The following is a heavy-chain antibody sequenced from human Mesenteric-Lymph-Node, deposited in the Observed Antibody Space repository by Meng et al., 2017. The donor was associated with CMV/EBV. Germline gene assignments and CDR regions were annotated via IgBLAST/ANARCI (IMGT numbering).Heavy chain of an antibody. D-gene: IGHD3-3*01. CDR2: IYSGGSST. J-gene: IGHJ6*02. V-gene: IGHV3-23*03. CDR1: GFIFNDYA. Sequence: GESLKISCAASGFIFNDYAMHWVRQAPGKGLEWVSVIYSGGSSTYYADSVKGRFTISRDNSKNTLYLQMNSLRAEDTAVYYCAKDVPYDFWSVYYINHGMDVWGQGTTATVSS. CDR3: AKDVPYDFWSVYYINHGMDV.